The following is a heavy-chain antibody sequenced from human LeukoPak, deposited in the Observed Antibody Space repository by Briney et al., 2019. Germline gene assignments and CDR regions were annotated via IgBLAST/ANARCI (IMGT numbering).Heavy chain of an antibody. J-gene: IGHJ4*02. V-gene: IGHV3-23*01. CDR2: ISGSGGST. D-gene: IGHD3-22*01. CDR3: AKTRMGKDSSGYYYPNAFDY. CDR1: GFTFSSYA. Sequence: RPGGSLRLSCAASGFTFSSYAMSWVRQAPGKGLEWVSAISGSGGSTYYADSVKGRFTISRDNSKNTLYLQMNSLRAEDTAVYYCAKTRMGKDSSGYYYPNAFDYWGQGTLVTVSS.